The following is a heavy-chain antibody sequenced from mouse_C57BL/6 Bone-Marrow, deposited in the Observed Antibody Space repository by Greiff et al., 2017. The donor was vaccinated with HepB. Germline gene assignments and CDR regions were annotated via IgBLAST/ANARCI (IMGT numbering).Heavy chain of an antibody. J-gene: IGHJ2*01. V-gene: IGHV5-4*03. D-gene: IGHD1-1*01. CDR1: GFTFSSYA. Sequence: DVMLVESGGGLVKPGGSLKLSCAASGFTFSSYAMSWVRQTPEKRLEWVATISDGGSYTYYPDNVKGRFTISRDNAKNNLYLQMSHLKSEDTAMYYCARVTYYGSSLDYWGQGTTLTVSS. CDR3: ARVTYYGSSLDY. CDR2: ISDGGSYT.